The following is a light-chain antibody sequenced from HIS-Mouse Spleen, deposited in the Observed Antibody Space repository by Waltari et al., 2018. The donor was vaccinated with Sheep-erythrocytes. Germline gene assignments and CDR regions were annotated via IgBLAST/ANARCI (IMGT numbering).Light chain of an antibody. Sequence: SSELTQPPSVSVSPGQTASITCSGDKLGDKYACWYQQKPGQSPVLVIYQDTKRPSGVPDRFSGSKSGNTASLTVSGLQAEDEADYYCSSYAGSNNWVFGGGTKLTVL. CDR3: SSYAGSNNWV. CDR1: KLGDKY. J-gene: IGLJ3*02. CDR2: QDT. V-gene: IGLV3-1*01.